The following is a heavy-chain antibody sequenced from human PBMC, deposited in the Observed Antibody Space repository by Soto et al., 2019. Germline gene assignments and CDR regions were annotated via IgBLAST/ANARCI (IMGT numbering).Heavy chain of an antibody. CDR2: IYYSGST. CDR1: GGSISSSTYY. CDR3: VRDSPIGSTFSGYDGIDY. D-gene: IGHD5-12*01. Sequence: TSETLSLTCTVSGGSISSSTYYWGWIRQPPGKGLEWIGSIYYSGSTYYNPSLKSRVTISVDTSKNQFSLNRLRSEDTAVYYCVRDSPIGSTFSGYDGIDYWGQGTLVTVSS. V-gene: IGHV4-39*02. J-gene: IGHJ4*02.